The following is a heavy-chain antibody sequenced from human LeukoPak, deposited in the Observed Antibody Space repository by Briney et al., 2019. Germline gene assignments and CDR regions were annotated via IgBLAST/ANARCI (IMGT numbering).Heavy chain of an antibody. V-gene: IGHV1-69*06. CDR2: IIPIFGTA. CDR3: ARGVEYSSSSRLDY. Sequence: SVKVSCKASGGTVSSYAISWVPQAPGHGLEWMGAIIPIFGTANYAQKFQGRVTITADRSTSTAYMELSSLRSEDTAVYYCARGVEYSSSSRLDYWGQGTLVTVSS. CDR1: GGTVSSYA. J-gene: IGHJ4*02. D-gene: IGHD6-6*01.